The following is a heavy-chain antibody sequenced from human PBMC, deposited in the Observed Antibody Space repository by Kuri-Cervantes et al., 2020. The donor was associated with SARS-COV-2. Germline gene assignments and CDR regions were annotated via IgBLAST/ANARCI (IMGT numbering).Heavy chain of an antibody. CDR2: ISSSGSTI. CDR3: ATGVNHGGLTIFGVVIPPFDY. J-gene: IGHJ4*02. CDR1: GFTFSNAW. V-gene: IGHV3-48*03. D-gene: IGHD3-3*01. Sequence: LSLTCAASGFTFSNAWMNWVRQAPGKGLEWVSYISSSGSTIYYADSVKGRFTISRDNAKNSLYLQMNSLRAEDTAVYYCATGVNHGGLTIFGVVIPPFDYWGQGTLVTVSS.